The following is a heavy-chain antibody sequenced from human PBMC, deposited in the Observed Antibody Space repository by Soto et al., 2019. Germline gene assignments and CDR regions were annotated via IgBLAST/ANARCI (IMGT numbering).Heavy chain of an antibody. V-gene: IGHV4-34*01. J-gene: IGHJ6*02. CDR1: GGSFSGYY. D-gene: IGHD2-2*02. CDR2: INHSGST. CDR3: ARGPGYCSSTSCYNYYGMDV. Sequence: SETLSLTCAVYGGSFSGYYWSWIRQPPGEGLEWIGEINHSGSTNYNPSLKSRVTISVDTSKNQFSLKLSSVTAADTAVYYRARGPGYCSSTSCYNYYGMDVWGQGTTVTVSS.